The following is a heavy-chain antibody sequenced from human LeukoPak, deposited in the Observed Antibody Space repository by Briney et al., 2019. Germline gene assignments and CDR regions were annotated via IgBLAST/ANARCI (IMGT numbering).Heavy chain of an antibody. Sequence: PGGSLRLSCAASGFTFGAYTMNWVRQVPGKGLVWVARINEDGSIRNYADSVKGRFTVSRDNAKNTLHLQMNSLRGEDTAVFYCARDLGGRWGYWGQGTLVTVSS. V-gene: IGHV3-74*01. D-gene: IGHD5-24*01. CDR2: INEDGSIR. CDR3: ARDLGGRWGY. J-gene: IGHJ4*02. CDR1: GFTFGAYT.